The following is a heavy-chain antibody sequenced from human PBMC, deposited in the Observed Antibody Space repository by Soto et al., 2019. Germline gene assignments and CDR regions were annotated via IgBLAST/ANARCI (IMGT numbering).Heavy chain of an antibody. CDR2: IITYNGNT. CDR3: ATTSTGDSAFDI. Sequence: QVQLVQSGGEVKKPGASVKVSCKASGYTFTSHGINWVRQAPGQGLEWMGRIITYNGNTNYAQKLQGRVTMTTDTSPSTAYMELRSLRSDDTAVYYCATTSTGDSAFDIWGQGTMVTVSS. J-gene: IGHJ3*02. V-gene: IGHV1-18*01. CDR1: GYTFTSHG. D-gene: IGHD7-27*01.